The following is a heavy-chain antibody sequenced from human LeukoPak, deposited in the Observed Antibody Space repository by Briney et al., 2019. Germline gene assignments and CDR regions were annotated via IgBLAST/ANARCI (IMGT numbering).Heavy chain of an antibody. J-gene: IGHJ5*02. CDR2: ISSSSIYI. CDR3: ARSGYSYGSLLRGFDP. CDR1: GFTFSSYS. V-gene: IGHV3-21*01. D-gene: IGHD5-18*01. Sequence: GGSLRLSCAASGFTFSSYSMNWVRQAPGKGLEWVSSISSSSIYIYYADSVKGRFTISRDNAKNSLYLQMNRLRAEDTAVYYCARSGYSYGSLLRGFDPWGQGTLVTVSS.